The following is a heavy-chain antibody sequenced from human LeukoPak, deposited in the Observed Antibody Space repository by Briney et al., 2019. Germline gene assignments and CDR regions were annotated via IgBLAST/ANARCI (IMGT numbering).Heavy chain of an antibody. D-gene: IGHD6-19*01. Sequence: GGFLRLSCAASGFTFSTYAMTWVRQAPGKGLEWVSSISPSAGDTFYADSVKGRFTISRVNSKRTLYLQMNSLRAEDTALYYCARVMFSSGWVGLDYWGQGTLVTVSS. CDR2: ISPSAGDT. J-gene: IGHJ4*02. CDR1: GFTFSTYA. V-gene: IGHV3-23*01. CDR3: ARVMFSSGWVGLDY.